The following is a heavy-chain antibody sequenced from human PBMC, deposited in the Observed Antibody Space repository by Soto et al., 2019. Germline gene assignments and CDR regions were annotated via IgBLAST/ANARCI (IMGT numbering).Heavy chain of an antibody. CDR3: ARESGWGGYNHRGGYYYYYGMDV. J-gene: IGHJ6*02. Sequence: GASVKVSCKASGGTFSSYAISWVRQAPGQGLEWMGGIIPIFGTANYAQKFQGRVTITADESTSTAYMELSSLRSEDTAVYYCARESGWGGYNHRGGYYYYYGMDVWGQGTTVTVSS. CDR2: IIPIFGTA. CDR1: GGTFSSYA. D-gene: IGHD5-12*01. V-gene: IGHV1-69*13.